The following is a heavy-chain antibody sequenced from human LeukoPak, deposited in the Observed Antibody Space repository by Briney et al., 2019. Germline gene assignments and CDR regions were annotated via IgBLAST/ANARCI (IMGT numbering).Heavy chain of an antibody. Sequence: SETLSLTCTASGGSISSSSYYWGWIRQPPGKGLEWIGSIYYSGSTYYNPSLKSRVTISVDTSKNQFSLKLSSVTAADTAVYYCARGLDSSGWYGKGTYDYWGQGTLVTVSS. D-gene: IGHD6-19*01. J-gene: IGHJ4*02. CDR3: ARGLDSSGWYGKGTYDY. CDR1: GGSISSSSYY. CDR2: IYYSGST. V-gene: IGHV4-39*01.